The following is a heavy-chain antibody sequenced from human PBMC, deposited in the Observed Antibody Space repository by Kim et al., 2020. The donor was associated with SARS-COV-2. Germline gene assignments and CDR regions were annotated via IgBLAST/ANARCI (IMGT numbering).Heavy chain of an antibody. V-gene: IGHV3-21*01. CDR2: ISSSSSYI. CDR3: ARDRQTGYSSSWYSYYGMDV. J-gene: IGHJ6*02. CDR1: GFTFSSYS. D-gene: IGHD6-13*01. Sequence: GGSLRLSCAASGFTFSSYSMNWVRQAPGKGLEWVSSISSSSSYIYYADSVKGRFTISRDNAKNSLYLQMNSLRAEDTAVYYCARDRQTGYSSSWYSYYGMDVWGQGTTVTVSS.